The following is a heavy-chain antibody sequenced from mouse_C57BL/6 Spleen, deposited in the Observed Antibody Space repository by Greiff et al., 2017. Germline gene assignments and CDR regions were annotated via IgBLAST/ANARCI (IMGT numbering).Heavy chain of an antibody. V-gene: IGHV5-17*01. J-gene: IGHJ1*03. CDR1: GFTFSDYG. CDR3: ARPGSHWYFGV. D-gene: IGHD1-1*02. Sequence: EVKLVESGAGLVKPGASLKLSCAASGFTFSDYGMHWVRQAPGKGLEWVAYISSGSSTIYYADTVKGRFTISRDNAKNTLFLQRSSLRSEDTAMYWCARPGSHWYFGVWGTGTTVTVAS. CDR2: ISSGSSTI.